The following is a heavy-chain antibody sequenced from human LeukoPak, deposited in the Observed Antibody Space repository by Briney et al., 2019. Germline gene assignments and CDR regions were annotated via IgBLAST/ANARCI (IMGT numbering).Heavy chain of an antibody. CDR3: AREDSYYYGSGSYPFDY. Sequence: GGSLRLSCAASGFTFSTYALSWVRQAPGKGLEWVSSISGTGGSTYHADSVRGRFTISRDNSRNTLYLQVSSLSAEDTAVYYCAREDSYYYGSGSYPFDYWGQGTLVTVSS. D-gene: IGHD3-10*01. CDR1: GFTFSTYA. CDR2: ISGTGGST. J-gene: IGHJ4*02. V-gene: IGHV3-23*01.